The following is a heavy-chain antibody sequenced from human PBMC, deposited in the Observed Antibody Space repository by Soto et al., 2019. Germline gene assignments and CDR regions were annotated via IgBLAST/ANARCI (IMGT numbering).Heavy chain of an antibody. CDR1: GGSISSYY. D-gene: IGHD3-3*01. CDR3: ARVNDFWTGYYSTNWFDP. J-gene: IGHJ5*02. V-gene: IGHV4-59*01. CDR2: IYYSGST. Sequence: PSETLSLTCTVSGGSISSYYWTWIRQPPGKGLEWIGYIYYSGSTNHNPSLKSRVTISVDTSKNQFSLKLSSVTAADTAVYYCARVNDFWTGYYSTNWFDPWGQGTQVTVSS.